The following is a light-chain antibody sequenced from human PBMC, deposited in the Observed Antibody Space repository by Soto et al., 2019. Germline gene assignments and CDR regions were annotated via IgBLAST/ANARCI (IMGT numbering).Light chain of an antibody. CDR2: DVY. CDR3: CAYVGNRLVL. Sequence: QSALTQPASVSGSPGQSITISCTGTSNDVGIFNLVSWYQQRPGKAPKLIIYDVYKRPSAVSDRFSGSKSGNTASLTISGLQAEDEADYYCCAYVGNRLVLFGGGTKLTVL. V-gene: IGLV2-23*02. J-gene: IGLJ2*01. CDR1: SNDVGIFNL.